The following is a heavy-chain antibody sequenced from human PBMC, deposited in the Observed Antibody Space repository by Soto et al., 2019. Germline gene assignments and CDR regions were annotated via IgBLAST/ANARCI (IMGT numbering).Heavy chain of an antibody. V-gene: IGHV1-69*01. Sequence: QVQLVQSGAEVKKPGSSVKVSCKTSGVSFNNNGIGWVRQAPGHGLEWMGGVSPPFRTSNYARKFQGRISITADASTGTVNMALSSLTSEDTAQYYCARVLYYGSGSYSPYGMDVWGQGNTVTVSS. CDR3: ARVLYYGSGSYSPYGMDV. D-gene: IGHD3-10*01. CDR2: VSPPFRTS. J-gene: IGHJ6*02. CDR1: GVSFNNNG.